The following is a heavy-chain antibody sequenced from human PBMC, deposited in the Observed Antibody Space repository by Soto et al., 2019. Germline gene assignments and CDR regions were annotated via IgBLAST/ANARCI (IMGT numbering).Heavy chain of an antibody. CDR3: AGVKFIAARPNVYYYYGMDV. D-gene: IGHD6-6*01. J-gene: IGHJ6*02. V-gene: IGHV6-1*01. CDR2: TYYRSKWYN. Sequence: SQTLSLTCAISGDSDSSNSAAWNWIRQSPSRGLEWLGRTYYRSKWYNDYAVSVKSRITINPDTSKNQFSLQLNSVTPEDTAVYYCAGVKFIAARPNVYYYYGMDVWGQGTTVTVSS. CDR1: GDSDSSNSAA.